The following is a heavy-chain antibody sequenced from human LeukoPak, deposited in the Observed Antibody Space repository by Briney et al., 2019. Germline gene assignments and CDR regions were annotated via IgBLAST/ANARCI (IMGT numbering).Heavy chain of an antibody. CDR1: GGSISSSSYY. J-gene: IGHJ4*02. V-gene: IGHV4-39*07. D-gene: IGHD3-10*01. CDR2: IYYSGST. CDR3: ARYYGSGWPFDH. Sequence: PSETLSLTCTVSGGSISSSSYYWGWIRQPPGKGLEWIGSIYYSGSTYYNPSLKSRVTISVDTSKNQFSLKLSSVTAADTAVYYCARYYGSGWPFDHWGQGTLVTVSS.